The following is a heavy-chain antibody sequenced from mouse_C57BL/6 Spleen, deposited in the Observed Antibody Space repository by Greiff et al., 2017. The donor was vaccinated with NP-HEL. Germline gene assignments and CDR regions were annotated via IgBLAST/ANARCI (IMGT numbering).Heavy chain of an antibody. Sequence: DVKLVESGGGLVKPGGSLKLSCAASGFTFSDYGMHWVRQAPEKGLEWVAYISSGSSTIYYADTVKGRFTISRDNAKNTLFLQMTSLRSEDTAMYYCARRLLLRSPYAMDYWGQGTSVTVSS. D-gene: IGHD1-1*01. CDR3: ARRLLLRSPYAMDY. CDR1: GFTFSDYG. J-gene: IGHJ4*01. V-gene: IGHV5-17*01. CDR2: ISSGSSTI.